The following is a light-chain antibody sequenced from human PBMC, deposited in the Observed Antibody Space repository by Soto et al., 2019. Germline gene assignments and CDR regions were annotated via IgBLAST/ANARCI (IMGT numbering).Light chain of an antibody. CDR3: AAWDDSLSGYV. Sequence: QTVVTQPPSASGTPGQRVTISCSGSSSNIGSNYVYWYQQLPGTAPKVLIYTNNQRPSGVPDRFSGSKSATSASLAISGLRSEDEADYYCAAWDDSLSGYVFGTGTKVTVL. V-gene: IGLV1-47*02. J-gene: IGLJ1*01. CDR1: SSNIGSNY. CDR2: TNN.